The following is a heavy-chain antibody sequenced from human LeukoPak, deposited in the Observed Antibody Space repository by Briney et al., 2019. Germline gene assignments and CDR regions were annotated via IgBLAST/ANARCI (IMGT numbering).Heavy chain of an antibody. CDR2: ISAYNGNT. D-gene: IGHD3-9*01. J-gene: IGHJ6*02. V-gene: IGHV1-18*01. CDR3: ARDRPSYDILTGYYFAYYYYGMDV. CDR1: GYTFTSYG. Sequence: ASVKVSCTASGYTFTSYGISWVRQAPGQGLEWMGWISAYNGNTNYAQKLQGRVTMTTDTSTSTAYMELRSLRSDDTAVYYCARDRPSYDILTGYYFAYYYYGMDVWGQGTTVTVSS.